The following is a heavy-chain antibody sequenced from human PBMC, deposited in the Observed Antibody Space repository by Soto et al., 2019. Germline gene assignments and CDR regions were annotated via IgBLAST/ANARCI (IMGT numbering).Heavy chain of an antibody. V-gene: IGHV3-15*01. CDR2: IKSNADGAAT. D-gene: IGHD5-12*01. J-gene: IGHJ4*02. CDR3: TTDPDKVPPIRFDY. Sequence: EVHLVESGGGLVKPGGSLRLSCAASGFSFVEVWMSWVRQAPGKGLEWVGRIKSNADGAATDYAAPVKGRFSISRDDSTKTLYLEMNGLRTEDTAVYLCTTDPDKVPPIRFDYWGQGTLVTVSS. CDR1: GFSFVEVW.